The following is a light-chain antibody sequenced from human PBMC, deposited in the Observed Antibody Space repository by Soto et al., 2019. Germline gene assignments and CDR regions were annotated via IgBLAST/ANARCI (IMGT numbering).Light chain of an antibody. V-gene: IGLV2-8*01. CDR3: GSYAVSTIV. Sequence: QSALTQPPSASGSPGQSVTISCTGTSSDVGGYNYVSWYQQHAGKAPKLMIYEVAKRPSGVPDRFSGSKSANTASLTVSGLQAEDEADYYCGSYAVSTIVFGGGTKLTVL. CDR1: SSDVGGYNY. CDR2: EVA. J-gene: IGLJ2*01.